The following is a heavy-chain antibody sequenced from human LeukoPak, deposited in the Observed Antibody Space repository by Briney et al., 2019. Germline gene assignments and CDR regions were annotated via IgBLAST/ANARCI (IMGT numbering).Heavy chain of an antibody. Sequence: ASVKVSCKASGYTFTSYGISWVRQAPGQGLEWMGWISAYNGNTNYAQKLQGRVTMTTDTSTSTAYMELRSLRSDDTAVYYCARGRIAAAGHYYYYYYMDVWGKGATVTVSS. CDR1: GYTFTSYG. J-gene: IGHJ6*03. D-gene: IGHD6-13*01. V-gene: IGHV1-18*01. CDR2: ISAYNGNT. CDR3: ARGRIAAAGHYYYYYYMDV.